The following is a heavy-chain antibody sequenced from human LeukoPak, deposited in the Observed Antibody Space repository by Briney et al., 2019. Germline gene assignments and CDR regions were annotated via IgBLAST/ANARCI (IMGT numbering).Heavy chain of an antibody. CDR3: ARGRIVAPLGNWFGP. J-gene: IGHJ5*02. V-gene: IGHV1-2*02. D-gene: IGHD2-15*01. CDR1: GYTFTGYY. Sequence: ASVKVSCKASGYTFTGYYMHWVRQAPGQGLEWMGWINPNSGGTNYAQKFQGRVTMTRDTSISTAYMELSRLRSDDTAVYYCARGRIVAPLGNWFGPWGQGTLVTVSS. CDR2: INPNSGGT.